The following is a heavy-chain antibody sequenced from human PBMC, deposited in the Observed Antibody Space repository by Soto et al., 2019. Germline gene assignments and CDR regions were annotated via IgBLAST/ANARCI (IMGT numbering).Heavy chain of an antibody. J-gene: IGHJ6*02. CDR2: INSDGSST. D-gene: IGHD2-15*01. V-gene: IGHV3-74*01. CDR1: GFTFSSYW. CDR3: ARVSSCSGGSCYSGYYYGMDV. Sequence: GGSLRLSCAASGFTFSSYWMHWVRQAPGKGLVWVSRINSDGSSTSYADSVKGRFTISRDNAKNTLYLQMNSLRAEDTAVYYCARVSSCSGGSCYSGYYYGMDVWGQGTTVTVSS.